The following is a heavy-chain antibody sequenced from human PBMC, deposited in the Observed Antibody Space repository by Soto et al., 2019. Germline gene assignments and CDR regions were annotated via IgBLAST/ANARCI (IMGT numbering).Heavy chain of an antibody. Sequence: SETLSLTWGVSGYLISSGYHWGWIRQPPGKGLEWIGSIYHGGSTYYNPSLKRRATISVDTSKNQFSLNLNSAAAADTAAYYCARSYSNFQFCGLGVWGQGTTVTVSS. J-gene: IGHJ6*01. CDR2: IYHGGST. CDR3: ARSYSNFQFCGLGV. D-gene: IGHD4-4*01. CDR1: GYLISSGYH. V-gene: IGHV4-38-2*01.